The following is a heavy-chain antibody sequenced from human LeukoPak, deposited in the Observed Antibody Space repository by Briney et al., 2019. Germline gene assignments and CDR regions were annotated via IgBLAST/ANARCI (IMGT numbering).Heavy chain of an antibody. CDR3: ARVGMITFGGVIANYYYYYMDV. V-gene: IGHV4-59*12. CDR1: GGSMSNYY. CDR2: IYYSGST. D-gene: IGHD3-16*02. Sequence: PSETLSLTCTVSGGSMSNYYWSWIRQPPGKGLEWIGDIYYSGSTKYNPSLKSRVTISVDTSKNQFSLKLSSVTAADTAVYYCARVGMITFGGVIANYYYYYMDVWGKGTTVTVSS. J-gene: IGHJ6*03.